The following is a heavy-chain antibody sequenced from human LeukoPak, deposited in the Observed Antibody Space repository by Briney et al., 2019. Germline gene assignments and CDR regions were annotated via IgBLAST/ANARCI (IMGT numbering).Heavy chain of an antibody. V-gene: IGHV1-69*13. D-gene: IGHD3-16*02. CDR2: IIPIFGTA. J-gene: IGHJ4*02. CDR1: GGTFSSYA. CDR3: ARGRLGELSHCFDY. Sequence: SVKVSCKASGGTFSSYAISWVRQAPGQGLEWMGGIIPIFGTANYAQKFQGRVTITADESTSTAYMELSSLRSEDTAVYYCARGRLGELSHCFDYWGQGALVTVSS.